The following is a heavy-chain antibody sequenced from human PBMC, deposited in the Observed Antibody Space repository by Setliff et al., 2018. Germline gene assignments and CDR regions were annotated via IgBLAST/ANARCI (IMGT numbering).Heavy chain of an antibody. Sequence: GGSLRLSCAASRFIFSSAWMSWVRQAPGKGLEWVGRIKAKTEGGTTAYAAPVRGRFTISRDDSENTLYLQMNSLRPEDTAVYYCARTCSGSGCYAGLESWGQGTPVTVSS. D-gene: IGHD2-15*01. V-gene: IGHV3-15*01. CDR1: RFIFSSAW. CDR2: IKAKTEGGTT. CDR3: ARTCSGSGCYAGLES. J-gene: IGHJ4*02.